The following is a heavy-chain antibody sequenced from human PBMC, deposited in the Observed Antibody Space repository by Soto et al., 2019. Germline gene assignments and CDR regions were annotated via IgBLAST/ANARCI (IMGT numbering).Heavy chain of an antibody. CDR2: FTGSGSGGDT. D-gene: IGHD3-22*01. CDR3: ATDESSGYYYSQDSY. V-gene: IGHV3-23*01. CDR1: GFTFSTYA. J-gene: IGHJ4*02. Sequence: PGGSLRLSCAASGFTFSTYAMTWVRQAPGKGLEWVSSFTGSGSGGDTYYADSVKGRFTISRDNSKNTLYLQMDSLRVDDTAVYFCATDESSGYYYSQDSYWGQGTLGTVSS.